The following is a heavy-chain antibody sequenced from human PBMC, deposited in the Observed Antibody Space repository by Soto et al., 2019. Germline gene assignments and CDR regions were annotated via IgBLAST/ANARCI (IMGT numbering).Heavy chain of an antibody. Sequence: GASVKVSCKASGGTFSSYAISWVRQAPGQGLEWMGGIIPIFGTANYAQKFQGRVTITADESTSTAYMELSSLRAEDTAVYYCARAPEGWLQFTYYFDYWGQGTLVTVSS. CDR3: ARAPEGWLQFTYYFDY. CDR1: GGTFSSYA. D-gene: IGHD5-12*01. J-gene: IGHJ4*02. CDR2: IIPIFGTA. V-gene: IGHV1-69*13.